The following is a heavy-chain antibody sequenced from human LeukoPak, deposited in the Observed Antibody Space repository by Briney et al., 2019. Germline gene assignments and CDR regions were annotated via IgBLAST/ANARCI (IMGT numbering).Heavy chain of an antibody. CDR3: ARVGSYCFEY. CDR1: GGSISTYY. CDR2: IDYSGAT. V-gene: IGHV4-59*01. J-gene: IGHJ4*02. Sequence: SETLSLTCNVSGGSISTYYWSWIRQPPGKGLEWIGYIDYSGATNYNPSLKSRVTMSVDTSKHQFSLKLSSVTAADTAVYYCARVGSYCFEYWGQGTLVTVSS. D-gene: IGHD3-10*01.